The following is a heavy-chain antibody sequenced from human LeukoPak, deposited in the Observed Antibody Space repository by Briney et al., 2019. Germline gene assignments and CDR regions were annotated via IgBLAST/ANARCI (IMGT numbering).Heavy chain of an antibody. Sequence: SETLSLTCTVSGGSIRSYYWSWIRQPAGKGLEWIGRIYTRGSTNYNPSPKSRVTMSVDTSKNQFSLKLSSVTAADTAVYYCARGRYCSADICSGGDAFDIWGQGTKVSVSS. V-gene: IGHV4-4*07. J-gene: IGHJ3*02. CDR3: ARGRYCSADICSGGDAFDI. CDR2: IYTRGST. D-gene: IGHD2-15*01. CDR1: GGSIRSYY.